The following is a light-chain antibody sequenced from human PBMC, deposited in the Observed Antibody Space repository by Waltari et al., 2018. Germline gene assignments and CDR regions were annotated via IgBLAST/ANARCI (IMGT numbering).Light chain of an antibody. V-gene: IGKV3-11*01. CDR2: DAS. J-gene: IGKJ2*01. Sequence: EIVLTQSPATLSLSPGERATLPCRARQTVRSYLAWYQQKPGQAPRLLIYDASNRASGIPARFSGSGSGTDFTLTISSLQAEDVAVYYCQQYYSIPYTFGQGTKLEI. CDR3: QQYYSIPYT. CDR1: QTVRSY.